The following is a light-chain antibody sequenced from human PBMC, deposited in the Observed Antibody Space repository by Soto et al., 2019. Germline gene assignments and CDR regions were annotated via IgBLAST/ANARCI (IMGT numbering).Light chain of an antibody. CDR3: QTWGTGIRV. CDR1: SGHSSYA. V-gene: IGLV4-69*01. CDR2: INSDGSH. Sequence: QLVLTQSPSASASLGASVKFICTLSSGHSSYAIAWHQQQPEKGPRYLMKINSDGSHRKGDGIPDRFSGSSSGAERYLTISSLQYDDEADYYCQTWGTGIRVFGTGTKVTVL. J-gene: IGLJ1*01.